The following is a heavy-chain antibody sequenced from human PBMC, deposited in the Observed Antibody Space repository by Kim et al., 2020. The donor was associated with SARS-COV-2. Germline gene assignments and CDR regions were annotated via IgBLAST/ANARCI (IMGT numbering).Heavy chain of an antibody. CDR1: GFTFSSYW. J-gene: IGHJ6*02. D-gene: IGHD5-18*01. V-gene: IGHV3-74*01. Sequence: GGSLRLSCGASGFTFSSYWMHWVRQAPGKGLVWVSRINSAGSSTSYADSLKGRFTISRDNAKNTLYLQMNSLRAEDTAVYYCVRGGGYSYSGVDVWGQGTTVTVSS. CDR2: INSAGSST. CDR3: VRGGGYSYSGVDV.